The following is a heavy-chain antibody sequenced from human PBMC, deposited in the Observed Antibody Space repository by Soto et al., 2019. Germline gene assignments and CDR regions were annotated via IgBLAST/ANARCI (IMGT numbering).Heavy chain of an antibody. CDR2: ISRDGSKT. Sequence: QVQLVESGGGVVQPGRSLTLSCAASGFTFSSYVIHWVRQTPDKGLEWVAFISRDGSKTYYADSGKGRFTISRDNSKKQLNLEMNSLRAEDTAVYYGARDDEGGSDCDLGYWGQGTLVTVSS. V-gene: IGHV3-30-3*01. J-gene: IGHJ4*02. D-gene: IGHD3-10*01. CDR3: ARDDEGGSDCDLGY. CDR1: GFTFSSYV.